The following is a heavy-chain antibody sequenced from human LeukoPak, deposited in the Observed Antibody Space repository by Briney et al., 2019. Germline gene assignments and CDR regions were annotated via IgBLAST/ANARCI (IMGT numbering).Heavy chain of an antibody. CDR3: ARDPGVVAFHYFDF. J-gene: IGHJ4*02. D-gene: IGHD3-3*01. CDR1: GFTFSSHA. V-gene: IGHV3-23*01. Sequence: PGGSLRLSCAASGFTFSSHAMAWVRQAPGKGLEWVSAIGGLGSSTYYGDSVKGRFTISRDNSKNTVYLQIDSLRVEDTAVYYCARDPGVVAFHYFDFWGQGTLITVSS. CDR2: IGGLGSST.